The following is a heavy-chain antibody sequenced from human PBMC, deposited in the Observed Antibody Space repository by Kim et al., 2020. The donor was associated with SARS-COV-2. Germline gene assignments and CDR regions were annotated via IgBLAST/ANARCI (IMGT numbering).Heavy chain of an antibody. V-gene: IGHV3-64*01. J-gene: IGHJ4*02. CDR1: GFTFSSYG. CDR3: ARPNGGYDY. D-gene: IGHD5-12*01. CDR2: ISNNGGST. Sequence: GGSLRLSCAASGFTFSSYGMHWVRQAPGKGLEYVSGISNNGGSTYYVNSAKGRFTISRDNSKNTLYLQMGSLRAEDMAVYYCARPNGGYDYWGQGTLVTVSS.